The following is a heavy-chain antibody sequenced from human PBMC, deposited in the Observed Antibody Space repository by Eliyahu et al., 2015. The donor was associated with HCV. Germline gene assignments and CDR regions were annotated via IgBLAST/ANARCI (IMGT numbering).Heavy chain of an antibody. D-gene: IGHD4-17*01. Sequence: QVQVVESGGGVVQPGRSLRLSCEVSGFTFSSYRMHWVRQAPGKGLEWVAVISYDGSSKYYADSVKGRFTISRDNSKNTLYLQVNSLRAEDTAVYYCAKDFPLATLTTSFDYWGQGTLVTVSS. J-gene: IGHJ4*01. CDR3: AKDFPLATLTTSFDY. CDR1: GFTFSSYR. V-gene: IGHV3-30*18. CDR2: ISYDGSSK.